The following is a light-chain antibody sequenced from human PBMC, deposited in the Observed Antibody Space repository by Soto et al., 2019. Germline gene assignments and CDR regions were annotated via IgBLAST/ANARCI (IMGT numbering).Light chain of an antibody. V-gene: IGKV1-5*01. CDR3: QQYGSSPPFT. CDR1: QSISSW. J-gene: IGKJ3*01. Sequence: DIQMTQSPSTLSASVGDRVSITCRASQSISSWLAWYQQKPGKAPKLLIYDASSLESGVPSRFSGSGSGTEFTLTISSLQPEDSAVYYCQQYGSSPPFTFGPGTKVDIK. CDR2: DAS.